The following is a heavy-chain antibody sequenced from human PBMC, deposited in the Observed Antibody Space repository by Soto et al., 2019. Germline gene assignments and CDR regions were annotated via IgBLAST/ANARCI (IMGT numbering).Heavy chain of an antibody. V-gene: IGHV1-18*01. D-gene: IGHD3-22*01. Sequence: GASVKLSCKASGYTFTSNGISWVRQAPGQGLEWMGWISAYNGNTNYAQKLQGRVTMTTDTSTSTAYMGLRSLRSDDTAVYYCARVKGSGYHNWFDPWGQGTQVTVSS. CDR2: ISAYNGNT. CDR1: GYTFTSNG. CDR3: ARVKGSGYHNWFDP. J-gene: IGHJ5*02.